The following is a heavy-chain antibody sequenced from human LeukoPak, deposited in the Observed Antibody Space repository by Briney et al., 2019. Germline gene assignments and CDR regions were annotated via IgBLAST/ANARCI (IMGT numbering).Heavy chain of an antibody. CDR1: GFTFSDAW. J-gene: IGHJ4*02. CDR3: TADVPTMVAQIDY. V-gene: IGHV3-15*01. CDR2: IKSESAGGTT. Sequence: PGGSLRLSCAATGFTFSDAWMTWLRQAPGKGLEWVGRIKSESAGGTTEYAAPVKGRFTISRDDSKDTLFLQMNSLKTEDTAMYYCTADVPTMVAQIDYWGQGTRVTVSS. D-gene: IGHD4/OR15-4a*01.